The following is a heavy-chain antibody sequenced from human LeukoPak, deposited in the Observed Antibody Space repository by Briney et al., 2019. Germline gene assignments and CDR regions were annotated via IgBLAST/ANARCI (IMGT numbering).Heavy chain of an antibody. CDR1: GFTFSSYA. CDR3: AKTRLLWFGELLDIDY. V-gene: IGHV3-23*01. CDR2: ISGSGTST. Sequence: GGSLRLSCAASGFTFSSYAMSWVRQAPGMGLEWVSGISGSGTSTYYADSVKGRFTISRDSSKNRLFLQMNSLRAEDTAVYYCAKTRLLWFGELLDIDYWGQGTLVTVSS. J-gene: IGHJ4*02. D-gene: IGHD3-10*01.